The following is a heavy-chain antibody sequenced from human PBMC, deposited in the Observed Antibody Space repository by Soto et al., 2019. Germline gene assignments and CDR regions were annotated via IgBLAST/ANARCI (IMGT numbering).Heavy chain of an antibody. V-gene: IGHV4-39*01. Sequence: QLQLQESGPGLVKPSETLSLTCTVSGGSISSSSYYWGWIRQPPGKGLEWIGSIYYSGSTYYNPSLKSRVTISVDTSKNQFSLKLSSVTAADTAVYYCARQGEPNPGVYYFDYWGQGTLVTVSS. J-gene: IGHJ4*02. D-gene: IGHD3-16*01. CDR1: GGSISSSSYY. CDR3: ARQGEPNPGVYYFDY. CDR2: IYYSGST.